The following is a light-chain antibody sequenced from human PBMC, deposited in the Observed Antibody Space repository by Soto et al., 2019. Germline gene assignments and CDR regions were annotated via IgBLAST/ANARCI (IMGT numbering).Light chain of an antibody. V-gene: IGKV1D-13*01. J-gene: IGKJ1*01. CDR3: QQYDKYSA. CDR2: DAS. CDR1: QGVDSS. Sequence: AILLTQSASSLSASVGDRFTITCRVTQGVDSSLAWYQQKPGKAPNLLIYDASTLQGGVPSRFSGSGSGTEFTLTVTSLQPEDFATYFCQQYDKYSAFGHGTKVDIK.